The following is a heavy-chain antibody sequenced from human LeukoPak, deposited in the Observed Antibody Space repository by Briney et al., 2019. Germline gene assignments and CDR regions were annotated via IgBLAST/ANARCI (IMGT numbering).Heavy chain of an antibody. J-gene: IGHJ1*01. CDR1: RFTFSTYA. V-gene: IGHV3-30-3*01. CDR2: ISNDGTNE. D-gene: IGHD6-19*01. Sequence: GGSLRLSCAASRFTFSTYAMHWVRQAPGKGLEWVAGISNDGTNEDHADSVKGRFTISRDNSKNTLYLQMNSLRAEDTAIYYCARDRIAVAGMGAYQHWGQGTLVTVSS. CDR3: ARDRIAVAGMGAYQH.